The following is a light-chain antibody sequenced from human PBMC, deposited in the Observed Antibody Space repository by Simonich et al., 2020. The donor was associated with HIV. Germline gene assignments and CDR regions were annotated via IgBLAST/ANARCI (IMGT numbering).Light chain of an antibody. CDR1: QDIRYD. Sequence: AIQMTQSPSSLSASVGDRVTITCRASQDIRYDLGWYQHKPGKTPKLLVYAASSLQTGVPSRFSGSGSGTDFTLTISSLQPEDFATYYCLQDYTYPLTFGGGTKVEI. CDR3: LQDYTYPLT. J-gene: IGKJ4*01. V-gene: IGKV1-6*01. CDR2: AAS.